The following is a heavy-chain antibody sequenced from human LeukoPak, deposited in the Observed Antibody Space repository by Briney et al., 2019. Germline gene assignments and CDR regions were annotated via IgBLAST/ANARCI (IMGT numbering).Heavy chain of an antibody. J-gene: IGHJ4*02. CDR3: AKEGSSGCPGVY. D-gene: IGHD6-19*01. CDR2: ISYDGSNK. V-gene: IGHV3-30*18. CDR1: GFTFSSYG. Sequence: GGSLRLSCAASGFTFSSYGMHWVRQAPGKGLEWVAVISYDGSNKYYADSVKGRFTISRDNSKNTLYLQMNSLRAEDTAVYYCAKEGSSGCPGVYWGQGTLVTVSS.